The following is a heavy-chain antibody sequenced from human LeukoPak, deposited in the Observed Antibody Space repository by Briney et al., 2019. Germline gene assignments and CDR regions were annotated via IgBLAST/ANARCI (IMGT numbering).Heavy chain of an antibody. J-gene: IGHJ6*02. V-gene: IGHV3-7*01. Sequence: GGSLRLSCAASGFTFSTYWMAWVRQAPGKGLEWVAHINGDGSEKYHGDSVTGRFTISRHNAKNSLYLQMNSLRAEDTAIYYCASYRVSHGMDVWGQGTTVTVSS. CDR3: ASYRVSHGMDV. CDR1: GFTFSTYW. D-gene: IGHD1-26*01. CDR2: INGDGSEK.